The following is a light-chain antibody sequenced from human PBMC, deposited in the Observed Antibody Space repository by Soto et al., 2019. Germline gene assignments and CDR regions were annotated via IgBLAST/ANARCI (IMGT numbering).Light chain of an antibody. Sequence: EIVLTQSPGTLSLSPGERATLSCRASQSVSSSYLAWYQQKPGQAPRPLIYGASSRAIGIPDRFSGSGSGTDFTLTISRLEPEDFAVYYCHQYGSSPWTFGQWTKVQIK. CDR2: GAS. CDR3: HQYGSSPWT. CDR1: QSVSSSY. J-gene: IGKJ1*01. V-gene: IGKV3-20*01.